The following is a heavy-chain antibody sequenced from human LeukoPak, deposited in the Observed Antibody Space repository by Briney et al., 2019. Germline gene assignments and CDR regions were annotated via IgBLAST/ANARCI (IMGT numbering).Heavy chain of an antibody. CDR2: INWNGGST. CDR3: AREGPAFTTVTNWFDP. D-gene: IGHD4-17*01. V-gene: IGHV3-20*01. CDR1: GFTFSSYS. J-gene: IGHJ5*02. Sequence: PGGSLRLSCAASGFTFSSYSMNWVRQAPGKGLEWVSGINWNGGSTGYADSVKGRFTISRDNAKNSLYLQMNSLRAEDTALYHCAREGPAFTTVTNWFDPWGQGTLVTVSS.